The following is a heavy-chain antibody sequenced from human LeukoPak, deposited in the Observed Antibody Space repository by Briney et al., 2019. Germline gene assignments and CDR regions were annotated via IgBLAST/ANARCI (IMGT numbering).Heavy chain of an antibody. J-gene: IGHJ4*02. D-gene: IGHD2-8*01. CDR3: ARDVGLMVYAFDY. V-gene: IGHV3-21*01. Sequence: GGSLRLSCAASGFTFSSFSMNWVRQAPGKGLEWVSSISTSSSYIYYADSVKGRFTISRDNAKKSLYLEMNSLRAEDTAVYYCARDVGLMVYAFDYWGQGTLVTVSS. CDR2: ISTSSSYI. CDR1: GFTFSSFS.